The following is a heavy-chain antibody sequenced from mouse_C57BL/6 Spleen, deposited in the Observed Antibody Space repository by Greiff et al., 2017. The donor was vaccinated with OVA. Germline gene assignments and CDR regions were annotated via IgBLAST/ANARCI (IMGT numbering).Heavy chain of an antibody. J-gene: IGHJ2*01. V-gene: IGHV1-50*01. CDR2: IDPSDSYT. CDR1: GYTFTSYW. Sequence: QVQLQQPGAELVKPGASVKLSCKASGYTFTSYWMQWVKQRPGQGLEWIGEIDPSDSYTNYNQKFKGKATLTVDTSSSTAYMQLSSLTSEDSAVYYCARGFGFITTVVRDYWGQGTTLTVSS. D-gene: IGHD1-1*01. CDR3: ARGFGFITTVVRDY.